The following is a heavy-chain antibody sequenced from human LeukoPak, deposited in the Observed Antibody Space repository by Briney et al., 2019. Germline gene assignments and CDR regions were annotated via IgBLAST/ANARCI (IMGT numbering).Heavy chain of an antibody. V-gene: IGHV4-59*01. J-gene: IGHJ5*02. CDR1: GGSISGFY. CDR3: ARDRGYCSGGSCYRWFDP. D-gene: IGHD2-15*01. CDR2: IYYSGST. Sequence: SETLSLTCTVSGGSISGFYRGWIRQPPGKGLEWIGYIYYSGSTNYNPSLKSRVTISVDTSKNQFSLKLSSVTAADTAVYYCARDRGYCSGGSCYRWFDPWGQGTLVTVSS.